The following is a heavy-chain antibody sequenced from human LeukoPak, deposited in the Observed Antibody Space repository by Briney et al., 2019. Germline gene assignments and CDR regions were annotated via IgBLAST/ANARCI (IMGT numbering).Heavy chain of an antibody. D-gene: IGHD3-9*01. CDR3: ARDPYDILTGYYDP. CDR1: GYTFTSYG. J-gene: IGHJ5*02. CDR2: TSAYNGNT. V-gene: IGHV1-18*01. Sequence: ASVKVSCKASGYTFTSYGISWVRQAPGQGLEWMGWTSAYNGNTNYAQKLQGRVTMTTDTSTSTAYMELRSLRSDDTAVYYCARDPYDILTGYYDPWGQGTLVTVSS.